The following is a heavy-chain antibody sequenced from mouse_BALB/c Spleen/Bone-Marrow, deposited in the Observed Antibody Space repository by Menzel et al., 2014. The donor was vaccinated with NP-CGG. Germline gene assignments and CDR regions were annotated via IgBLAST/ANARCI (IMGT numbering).Heavy chain of an antibody. Sequence: EVKVVESGGGLVQPGGSRKLSCAASGFTFSSFGMHWVRQAPEKGLEWVAYISSGSTAVCYADTVKGRFTISRDNPKNTLFLQMTSLRSEDTAMYYCARGGNWGDFDVWGAGTTVTVSS. J-gene: IGHJ1*01. V-gene: IGHV5-17*02. CDR1: GFTFSSFG. CDR3: ARGGNWGDFDV. D-gene: IGHD4-1*01. CDR2: ISSGSTAV.